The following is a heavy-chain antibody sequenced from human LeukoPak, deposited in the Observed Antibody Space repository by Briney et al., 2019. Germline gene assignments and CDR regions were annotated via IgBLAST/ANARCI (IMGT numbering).Heavy chain of an antibody. Sequence: GGSLRLSCAASGFTFSSYGMHWVRQAPGKGLEWVAVMWYDGSNKYYADSVKGRFTISRDNSKNTLYLQMNSLRAEDTAVYYCARDTEWELLLDYWGQGTLVTVSS. J-gene: IGHJ4*02. CDR2: MWYDGSNK. CDR1: GFTFSSYG. CDR3: ARDTEWELLLDY. D-gene: IGHD1-26*01. V-gene: IGHV3-33*01.